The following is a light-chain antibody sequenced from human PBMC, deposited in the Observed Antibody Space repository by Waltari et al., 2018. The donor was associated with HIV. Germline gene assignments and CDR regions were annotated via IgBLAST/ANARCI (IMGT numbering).Light chain of an antibody. Sequence: QSALTQPASVSGSPGQSIPISCTGTSSDVGGYNYVSWYQQHPGKAPKLMIYDVSNRPSGVSNRFSGSKSGNTASRTISGLQAEDEADYYCSSYTSSSTLYVFGTGTKVTVL. CDR1: SSDVGGYNY. J-gene: IGLJ1*01. V-gene: IGLV2-14*01. CDR2: DVS. CDR3: SSYTSSSTLYV.